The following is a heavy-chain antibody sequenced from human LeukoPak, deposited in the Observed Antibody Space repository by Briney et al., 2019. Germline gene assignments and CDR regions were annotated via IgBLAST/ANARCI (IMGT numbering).Heavy chain of an antibody. V-gene: IGHV3-49*04. CDR1: GFTFGDYA. D-gene: IGHD3-22*01. CDR3: TRDASTYYYDSSGYLFFDY. CDR2: IRSKAYGGTT. J-gene: IGHJ4*02. Sequence: GRSLRLSCTASGFTFGDYAMSWVRQAPGKGLEWVGFIRSKAYGGTTEYAASVKGRFTISRDDSKSIAYLQMNSLKTEDTAFYYCTRDASTYYYDSSGYLFFDYWGQGTLVTISS.